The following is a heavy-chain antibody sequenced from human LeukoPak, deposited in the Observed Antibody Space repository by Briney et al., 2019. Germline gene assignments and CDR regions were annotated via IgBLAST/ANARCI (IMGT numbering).Heavy chain of an antibody. CDR2: IDTAGDT. D-gene: IGHD3-10*01. CDR1: GFTFSSYD. V-gene: IGHV3-13*01. J-gene: IGHJ3*02. CDR3: ASEQGSGSYAFDI. Sequence: GGSLRLSCAASGFTFSSYDMHWVRQATGKGLEWVSCIDTAGDTYYPGSVKGRFTISRDNAKNSLYLQMNSLRAEDTAVYYCASEQGSGSYAFDIWGQGTMVTVSS.